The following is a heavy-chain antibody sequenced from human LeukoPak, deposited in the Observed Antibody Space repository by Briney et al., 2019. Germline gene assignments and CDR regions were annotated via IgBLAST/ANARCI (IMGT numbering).Heavy chain of an antibody. J-gene: IGHJ5*02. CDR1: GFTFNTFG. Sequence: GGSLRLSCTTSGFTFNTFGMHWVRQAPGKGLEWVAVISYDGSNKYYADSVKGRFTISRDNSKNTLYLQMNSLRAEDTAVYYCANSRLWFGDPIRFDPWGQGTLVTVSS. CDR2: ISYDGSNK. V-gene: IGHV3-30*18. CDR3: ANSRLWFGDPIRFDP. D-gene: IGHD3-10*01.